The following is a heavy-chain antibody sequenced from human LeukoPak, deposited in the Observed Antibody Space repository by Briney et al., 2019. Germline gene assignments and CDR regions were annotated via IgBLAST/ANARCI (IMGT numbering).Heavy chain of an antibody. CDR1: GFTFSTYT. J-gene: IGHJ4*02. D-gene: IGHD3-10*01. CDR2: ISSSSSYI. Sequence: PGGSLRLSCAASGFTFSTYTMNWVRQAPGKGLEWVSSISSSSSYIYYADSVKGRFTISRDNSKNTVYLQMNSLRAEDTAVYYCAKDQQSRSSITMVRGVISRAFYFDYWGQGTLVTVSS. CDR3: AKDQQSRSSITMVRGVISRAFYFDY. V-gene: IGHV3-21*01.